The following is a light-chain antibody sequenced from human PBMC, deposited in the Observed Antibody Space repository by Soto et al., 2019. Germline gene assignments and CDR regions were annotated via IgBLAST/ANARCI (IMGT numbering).Light chain of an antibody. CDR3: QQYGLSPWT. CDR2: GTS. CDR1: QRVSNNY. J-gene: IGKJ1*01. V-gene: IGKV3-20*01. Sequence: EIVLTQSPGTLSLSPGDRVTLSCRASQRVSNNYLAWYQQKSGQAPRLIIFGTSNRATGIPDRFIGSGSGTDFTLTISRLESEDAAVYLCQQYGLSPWTFGQGTKVEIK.